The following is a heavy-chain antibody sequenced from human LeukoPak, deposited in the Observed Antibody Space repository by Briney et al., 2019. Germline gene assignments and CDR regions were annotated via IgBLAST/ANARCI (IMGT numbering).Heavy chain of an antibody. D-gene: IGHD6-13*01. J-gene: IGHJ4*02. CDR1: GFTFSSYA. CDR3: ARVTSSWYSFDY. CDR2: ISGSGGST. V-gene: IGHV3-23*01. Sequence: GSLRLSCAVSGFTFSSYAMSWVRQAPGKGLEWVSAISGSGGSTYYADSVKGRFTISRDNSKNTLYLQMNSLRAEDTAVYYCARVTSSWYSFDYWGQGTLVTVSS.